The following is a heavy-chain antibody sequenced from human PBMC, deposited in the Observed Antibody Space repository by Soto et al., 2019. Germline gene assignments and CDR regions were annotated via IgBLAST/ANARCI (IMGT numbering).Heavy chain of an antibody. CDR2: IIVGSGDT. CDR3: AAELYELRDCCHIDY. V-gene: IGHV1-58*02. J-gene: IGHJ4*02. CDR1: GYTFSNSA. D-gene: IGHD2-21*02. Sequence: SVKVSCKTSGYTFSNSAMQWVRQAPGQRLEWIGWIIVGSGDTKYAQNLQGRITITRDKSTSTAYMEVSSLRSDDTAVYFCAAELYELRDCCHIDYSGQASLVTVSS.